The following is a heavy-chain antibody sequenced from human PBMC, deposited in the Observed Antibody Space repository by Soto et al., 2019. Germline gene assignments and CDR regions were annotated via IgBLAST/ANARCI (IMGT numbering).Heavy chain of an antibody. J-gene: IGHJ5*02. CDR2: INHSGST. D-gene: IGHD2-15*01. Sequence: SETLSLTCAVYGGSFSGYYWSWIRQPPGKGLEWIGEINHSGSTNYNPSLKSRVTISVDTSKNQFSLKLSSMTAADTAVYYCARGRVASIGRDGFSGHWFDPWGQGTLVTVSS. V-gene: IGHV4-34*01. CDR1: GGSFSGYY. CDR3: ARGRVASIGRDGFSGHWFDP.